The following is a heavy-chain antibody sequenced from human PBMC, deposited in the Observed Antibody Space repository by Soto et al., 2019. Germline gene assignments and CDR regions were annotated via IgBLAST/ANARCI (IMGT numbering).Heavy chain of an antibody. CDR3: ARHYYDILTGYYIEGNWFDP. CDR2: IYYSGST. Sequence: PSETLSLTCTVSGGSISSSSYYWGWIRQPPGKGLEWIGSIYYSGSTYYNPSLKSRVTISVDTSKNQFSLKLSSVTAADTAVYYCARHYYDILTGYYIEGNWFDPWGQGTLVTVSS. CDR1: GGSISSSSYY. J-gene: IGHJ5*02. D-gene: IGHD3-9*01. V-gene: IGHV4-39*01.